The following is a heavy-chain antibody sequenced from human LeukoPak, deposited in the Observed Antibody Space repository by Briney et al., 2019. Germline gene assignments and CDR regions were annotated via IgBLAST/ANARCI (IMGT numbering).Heavy chain of an antibody. D-gene: IGHD4-17*01. CDR1: GFTLSSYA. V-gene: IGHV3-23*01. CDR3: AKDRKKGTTSDWFDP. Sequence: PGGSLRLSCAASGFTLSSYAMSWVRQAPGKGLEWVSAISGSGGSTYYADSVKGRFTISRDNSKNTLYLQMNSLRAEDTAVYYCAKDRKKGTTSDWFDPWGQGTLVTVSS. CDR2: ISGSGGST. J-gene: IGHJ5*02.